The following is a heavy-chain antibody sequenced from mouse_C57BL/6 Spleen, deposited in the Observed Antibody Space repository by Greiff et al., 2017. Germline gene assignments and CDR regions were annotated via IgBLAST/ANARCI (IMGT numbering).Heavy chain of an antibody. J-gene: IGHJ4*01. D-gene: IGHD1-1*02. Sequence: EVQLVESGGDLVKPGGSLKLSCAASGFTFSSYGMSWVRQTPDKRLEWVATITSRGSYTYYRDRVKGRFTISRDTAKNTLFLQRSRLKTEVTAKYYWVRHYDSYARDYWGQGTSVTVSS. CDR3: VRHYDSYARDY. CDR1: GFTFSSYG. V-gene: IGHV5-6*01. CDR2: ITSRGSYT.